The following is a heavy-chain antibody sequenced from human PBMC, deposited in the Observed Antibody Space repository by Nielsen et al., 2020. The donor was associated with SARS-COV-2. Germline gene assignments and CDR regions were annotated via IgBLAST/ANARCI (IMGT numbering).Heavy chain of an antibody. V-gene: IGHV1-46*01. D-gene: IGHD4-23*01. CDR2: INPSGGST. J-gene: IGHJ6*02. CDR1: GYVFTSYW. Sequence: ASVKVSCKASGYVFTSYWMHWVRQAPGQGLEWMGIINPSGGSTSYAQKFQGRVTMTRDTSTSTVYMELSSLRSEDTAVYYCARDGCTVVTFGTCYYGMDVWGQGTTVTVSS. CDR3: ARDGCTVVTFGTCYYGMDV.